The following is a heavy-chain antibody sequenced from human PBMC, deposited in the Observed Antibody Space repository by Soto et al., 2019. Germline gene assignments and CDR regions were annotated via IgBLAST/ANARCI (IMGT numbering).Heavy chain of an antibody. Sequence: PGESLKISCKGSGYSFTSYWIGWVRQMPGKGLEWMGIIYPGDSDTRYSPSFQGQVTISADKSISTAYLQWSSLKASDTAMYYWARLLTVTTAYYYGMDVWGQGTTVTVSS. CDR2: IYPGDSDT. V-gene: IGHV5-51*01. CDR3: ARLLTVTTAYYYGMDV. D-gene: IGHD4-4*01. J-gene: IGHJ6*02. CDR1: GYSFTSYW.